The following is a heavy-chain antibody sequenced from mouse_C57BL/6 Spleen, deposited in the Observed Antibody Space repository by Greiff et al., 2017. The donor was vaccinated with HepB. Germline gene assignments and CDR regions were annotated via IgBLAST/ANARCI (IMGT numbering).Heavy chain of an antibody. CDR2: IYPSDSET. CDR3: ARHYSKDYFDY. D-gene: IGHD2-5*01. V-gene: IGHV1-61*01. Sequence: VQLQQPGAELVRPGSSVKLSCKASGYTFTSYWMDWVKQRPGQGLEWIGNIYPSDSETHYNQKFKDKATLTVDKSSSTAYMQLSSLTSEDSAVYYCARHYSKDYFDYWGQGTTLTVSS. J-gene: IGHJ2*01. CDR1: GYTFTSYW.